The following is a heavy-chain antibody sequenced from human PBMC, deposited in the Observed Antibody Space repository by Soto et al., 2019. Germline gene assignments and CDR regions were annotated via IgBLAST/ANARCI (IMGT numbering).Heavy chain of an antibody. CDR2: ISGSGGST. Sequence: GGSLRLSCAASGFTFSSYAMSWVRQAPGKGLEWVSAISGSGGSTYYADSVKGRFTISRDNSKNTLYLQMNSLRAEDTAVYYCAKAVVGIAVAGTRATFDYWGQGTLVTVSS. J-gene: IGHJ4*02. CDR1: GFTFSSYA. CDR3: AKAVVGIAVAGTRATFDY. V-gene: IGHV3-23*01. D-gene: IGHD6-19*01.